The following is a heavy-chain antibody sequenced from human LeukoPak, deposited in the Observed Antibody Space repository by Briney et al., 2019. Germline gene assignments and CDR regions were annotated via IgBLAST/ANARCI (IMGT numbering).Heavy chain of an antibody. V-gene: IGHV4-39*01. CDR1: GVSISSSNSY. J-gene: IGHJ4*02. D-gene: IGHD3-10*01. CDR2: IYYSGNT. Sequence: SETLSLTCTVSGVSISSSNSYWGWIRQPPGKGLEWIGSIYYSGNTYYNASLKSQVSISIDTSKNQFSLRLTSVTAADTAVYYCARGRVTMVRGVITNRFDYWGQGTLVTVSS. CDR3: ARGRVTMVRGVITNRFDY.